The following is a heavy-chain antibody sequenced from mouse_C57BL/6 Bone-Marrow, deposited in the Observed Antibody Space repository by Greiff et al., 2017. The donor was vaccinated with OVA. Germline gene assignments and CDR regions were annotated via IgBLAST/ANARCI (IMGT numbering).Heavy chain of an antibody. CDR3: ARGYYGIPYYFDY. Sequence: QVQLKQSGAELVRPGTSVKVSCKASGYAFTNYLIEWVKQRPGQGLEWIGVINPGSGGTNYNEKFKGKATLTADKSSSTAYMQLSSLTSEDSAVYFCARGYYGIPYYFDYWGQGTTLTVSS. CDR2: INPGSGGT. J-gene: IGHJ2*01. V-gene: IGHV1-54*01. CDR1: GYAFTNYL. D-gene: IGHD1-1*01.